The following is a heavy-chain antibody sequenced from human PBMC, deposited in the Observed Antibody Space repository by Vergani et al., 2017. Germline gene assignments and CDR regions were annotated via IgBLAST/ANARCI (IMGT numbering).Heavy chain of an antibody. CDR1: GYTFTSYW. J-gene: IGHJ5*02. D-gene: IGHD3-3*01. CDR3: AKTHDFSSLYSSYNWFDP. Sequence: EVQLVQSGAEVKKPGESLKISCKASGYTFTSYWIGWVRQMPGKGLEWMGIIYAGDSDVRYSPSFQGQVTMSVDKSLSTAYLQWSSLKASDTATYYCAKTHDFSSLYSSYNWFDPWGQGTQVTVSS. CDR2: IYAGDSDV. V-gene: IGHV5-51*03.